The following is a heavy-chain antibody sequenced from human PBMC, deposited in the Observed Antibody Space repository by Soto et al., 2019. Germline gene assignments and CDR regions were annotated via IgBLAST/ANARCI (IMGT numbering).Heavy chain of an antibody. Sequence: SVKVSCKASGVTFSSYAISGVRQAPGQGLEWMGGIIPIFVTANYAQKFQGRVTITADESTSTAYMELGSLRSEDTAVYYCARGWNYSDYWGQGTLVTVSS. D-gene: IGHD1-1*01. CDR2: IIPIFVTA. V-gene: IGHV1-69*13. J-gene: IGHJ4*02. CDR1: GVTFSSYA. CDR3: ARGWNYSDY.